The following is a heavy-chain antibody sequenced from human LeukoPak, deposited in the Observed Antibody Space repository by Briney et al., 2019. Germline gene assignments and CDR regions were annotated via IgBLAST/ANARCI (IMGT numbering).Heavy chain of an antibody. J-gene: IGHJ4*02. Sequence: SETLSLTCTVSGGSISSSSYYWGWIRQPPGKGLEWIGSIYYSGSTYYNPSLKSRVTISVDTSKNQFSLKLSSVTAADTAVYYCARRGGGIQLWLWDYWGQGTLVTVSS. D-gene: IGHD5-18*01. V-gene: IGHV4-39*07. CDR1: GGSISSSSYY. CDR3: ARRGGGIQLWLWDY. CDR2: IYYSGST.